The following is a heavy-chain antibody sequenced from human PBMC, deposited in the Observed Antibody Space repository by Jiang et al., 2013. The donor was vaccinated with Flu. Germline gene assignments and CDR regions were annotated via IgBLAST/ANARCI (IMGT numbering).Heavy chain of an antibody. CDR3: ARDTIVVVPAAMWGYYYYGMDV. J-gene: IGHJ6*02. CDR2: INHSGST. CDR1: GGSFSGYY. V-gene: IGHV4-34*01. Sequence: LLKPSETLSLTCAVYGGSFSGYYWSWIRQPPGKGLEWIGEINHSGSTNYNPSLKSRVTISVDTSKNQFSLKLSSVTAADTAVYYCARDTIVVVPAAMWGYYYYGMDVWGQGTTVTVSS. D-gene: IGHD2-2*01.